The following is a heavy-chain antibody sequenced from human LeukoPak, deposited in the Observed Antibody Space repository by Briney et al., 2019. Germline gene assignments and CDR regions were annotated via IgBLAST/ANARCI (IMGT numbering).Heavy chain of an antibody. CDR1: GFTFSSYD. Sequence: TGGSLRLSCAASGFTFSSYDMHWVRQATGKGLEWVSAIGTAGDTYYPGSVKGRFTISRENAKNSLYLQMSSLRAEDTAVYYCARDAVDTANAVWGQGTTVTVSS. CDR2: IGTAGDT. V-gene: IGHV3-13*01. J-gene: IGHJ6*02. CDR3: ARDAVDTANAV. D-gene: IGHD5-18*01.